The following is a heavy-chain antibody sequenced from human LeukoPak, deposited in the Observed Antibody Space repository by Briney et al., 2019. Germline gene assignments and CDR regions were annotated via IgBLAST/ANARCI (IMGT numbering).Heavy chain of an antibody. CDR3: ARGSLLWFGETGFDY. CDR1: GFKFSSYS. J-gene: IGHJ4*02. V-gene: IGHV3-21*01. Sequence: NPGGSLRLSCAASGFKFSSYSMKWVRQAPGKGLEWVSFISSSSSYIYYADSLKGRFTISRDNAKNSLYLQMNSLRAEDTAVYYCARGSLLWFGETGFDYWGQGTLVTVSS. D-gene: IGHD3-10*01. CDR2: ISSSSSYI.